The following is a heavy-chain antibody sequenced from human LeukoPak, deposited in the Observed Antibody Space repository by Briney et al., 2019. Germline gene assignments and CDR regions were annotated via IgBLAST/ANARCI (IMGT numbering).Heavy chain of an antibody. D-gene: IGHD3-22*01. CDR3: ARGPRGYYYDSSGYYSNYYFDY. V-gene: IGHV6-1*01. Sequence: SQTLSLTCAISGDSVSSNSAAWNWIRQSPSRGLEWLGRTYYRCNWYDDYAVSMKSRITINPDTSKNQFSLKLTSVTPEDTAVYYCARGPRGYYYDSSGYYSNYYFDYWGQGTLVTVSS. J-gene: IGHJ4*02. CDR2: TYYRCNWYD. CDR1: GDSVSSNSAA.